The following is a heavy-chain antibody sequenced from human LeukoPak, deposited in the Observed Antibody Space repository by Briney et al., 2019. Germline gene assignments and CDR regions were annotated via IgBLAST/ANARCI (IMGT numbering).Heavy chain of an antibody. J-gene: IGHJ2*01. Sequence: GASVKVSCKASLGTFSRYSISWVGQAPRHGLEWMGRISPILVIPNYAQKSQRRVTITADKSTTTAHMDLSSLSSEDTAVYYSATEAIVVVTARDYWYFDLWGCGPLVPVSA. CDR3: ATEAIVVVTARDYWYFDL. CDR1: LGTFSRYS. V-gene: IGHV1-69*02. D-gene: IGHD2-21*02. CDR2: ISPILVIP.